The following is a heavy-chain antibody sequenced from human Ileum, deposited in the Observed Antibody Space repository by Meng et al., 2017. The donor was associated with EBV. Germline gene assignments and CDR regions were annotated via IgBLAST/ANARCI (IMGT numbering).Heavy chain of an antibody. J-gene: IGHJ4*02. CDR1: GGNFKTFV. V-gene: IGHV1-69*01. D-gene: IGHD4-23*01. CDR3: ATDVGTVADH. CDR2: VTPVFTST. Sequence: LVQSGADGKRLVSSVKVSCRASGGNFKTFVFSWVRLAPGQGLEWMGGVTPVFTSTLYAKHFKDRVTITADESTNTAFMELKNLQSDDTAIYYCATDVGTVADHWGPGTLVTVSS.